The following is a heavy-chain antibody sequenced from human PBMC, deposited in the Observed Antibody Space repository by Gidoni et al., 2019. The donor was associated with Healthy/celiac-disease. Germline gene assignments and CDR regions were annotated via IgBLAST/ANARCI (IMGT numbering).Heavy chain of an antibody. J-gene: IGHJ4*02. CDR1: GWSFSGYY. CDR2: INHSGST. Sequence: TMSLTCAVYGWSFSGYYWSWIRQPPGKGLEWIGEINHSGSTNYNPYLKSRVTISVDTSKNQFSLKLSSVTAADTAVYYCARGTEWEPERLDYWGQGTLVTVSS. V-gene: IGHV4-34*01. D-gene: IGHD1-26*01. CDR3: ARGTEWEPERLDY.